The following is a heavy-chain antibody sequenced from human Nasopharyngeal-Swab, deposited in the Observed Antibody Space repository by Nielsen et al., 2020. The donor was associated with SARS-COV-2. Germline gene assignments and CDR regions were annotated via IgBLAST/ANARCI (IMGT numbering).Heavy chain of an antibody. CDR2: ISSSSSYI. CDR3: VGNNWNYGGVGY. V-gene: IGHV3-21*01. D-gene: IGHD1-7*01. CDR1: GFTFSSYS. J-gene: IGHJ4*02. Sequence: GGSLRLSWAASGFTFSSYSMNWVRQAPGKGLEWVSSISSSSSYIYYADSVKGRFTISRDNAKNSLYLQMNSLRAEDTAVYYCVGNNWNYGGVGYWGQGTLVTVSS.